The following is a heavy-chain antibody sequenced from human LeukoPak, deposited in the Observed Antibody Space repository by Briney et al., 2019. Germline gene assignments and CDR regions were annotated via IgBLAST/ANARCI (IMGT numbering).Heavy chain of an antibody. CDR3: ARGDAFSGDH. CDR1: GFSFTNFW. CDR2: IHPEGNEK. Sequence: GGSLRLSCAVSGFSFTNFWMSWVRQPPGRGLEWVANIHPEGNEKYHVESVKGRFTISRDNTKNLQFLQMNGLRVEDTAVYYCARGDAFSGDHWGQGTLVTVSS. V-gene: IGHV3-7*04. J-gene: IGHJ4*02.